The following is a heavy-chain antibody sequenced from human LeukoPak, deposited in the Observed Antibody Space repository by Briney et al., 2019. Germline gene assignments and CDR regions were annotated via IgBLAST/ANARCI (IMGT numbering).Heavy chain of an antibody. D-gene: IGHD3-10*02. CDR2: ISASGANR. CDR3: AERGITMIGGV. J-gene: IGHJ6*04. CDR1: GFTFNRYG. Sequence: PGGSLRLSCAASGFTFNRYGMSWVRQAPGKGLEWVSGISASGANRYYADSVKGRFTISRDNSRDTLSVQMNSLRAEDTAVYYCAERGITMIGGVWGKGTTVTISS. V-gene: IGHV3-23*01.